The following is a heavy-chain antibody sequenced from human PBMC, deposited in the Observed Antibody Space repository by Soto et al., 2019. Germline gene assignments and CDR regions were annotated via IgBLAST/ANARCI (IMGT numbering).Heavy chain of an antibody. V-gene: IGHV1-69*13. D-gene: IGHD4-17*01. CDR3: ASTRTTVRSHYGMDV. J-gene: IGHJ6*02. CDR2: IIPIFGTA. CDR1: GGTFSSYA. Sequence: SVKVSCKASGGTFSSYAISWVRQAPGQGLEWMGGIIPIFGTANYAQKFQGRVTITADESTSTAYMELSSLRSEDTAVYYCASTRTTVRSHYGMDVWGQGTTVTVAS.